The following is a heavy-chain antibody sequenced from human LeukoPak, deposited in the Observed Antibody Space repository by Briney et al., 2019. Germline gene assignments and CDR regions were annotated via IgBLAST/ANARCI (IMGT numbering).Heavy chain of an antibody. CDR3: ARDRRSCSSTSCLHNYYYYYGMDV. CDR2: ISYDGSNK. Sequence: GGSLTLSCAASGFTFSSYPMHWVRQAPGKGLEWVAVISYDGSNKYYADSVKGRFTISRDNSKNTLSLQMNSLRGEDTAVYYCARDRRSCSSTSCLHNYYYYYGMDVWGQGTTVTVSS. V-gene: IGHV3-30*04. J-gene: IGHJ6*02. D-gene: IGHD2-2*01. CDR1: GFTFSSYP.